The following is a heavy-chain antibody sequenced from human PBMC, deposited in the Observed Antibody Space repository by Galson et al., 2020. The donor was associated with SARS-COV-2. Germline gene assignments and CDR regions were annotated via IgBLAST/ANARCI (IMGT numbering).Heavy chain of an antibody. D-gene: IGHD3-22*01. CDR1: GYTFTSYG. CDR3: AREGVTYYYDTSGYEPSRDAGFDL. J-gene: IGHJ3*01. Sequence: ASVKVSCKASGYTFTSYGISWVRQAPGQGLEWMGWISGKNGNKKYAQNFQGRVTMTTDTFTNTAYMELTSLRSDDTAVYFCAREGVTYYYDTSGYEPSRDAGFDLWGQGTMVTVSS. CDR2: ISGKNGNK. V-gene: IGHV1-18*01.